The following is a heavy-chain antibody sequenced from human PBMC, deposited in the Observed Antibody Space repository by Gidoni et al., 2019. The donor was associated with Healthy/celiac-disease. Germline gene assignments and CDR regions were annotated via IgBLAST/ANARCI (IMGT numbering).Heavy chain of an antibody. Sequence: QITLKESGPTLVKPTQSLTLPCTFSGFSLRTSGVGVGWIRQPPGKALEWLALIYWNDDKRYSPSLKSRLTITKDTSKNQVVLTMTNMDPVDTATYYCAHYYYDSSGYPGGYFDYWGQGTLVTVSS. CDR1: GFSLRTSGVG. D-gene: IGHD3-22*01. CDR3: AHYYYDSSGYPGGYFDY. CDR2: IYWNDDK. V-gene: IGHV2-5*01. J-gene: IGHJ4*02.